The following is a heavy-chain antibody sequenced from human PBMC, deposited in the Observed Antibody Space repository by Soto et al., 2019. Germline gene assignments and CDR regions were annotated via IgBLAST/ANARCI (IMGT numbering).Heavy chain of an antibody. Sequence: PGGSLRLSCAASGFSVSSSHMIWVRQAPGKGLEWVSVIYSGGTTYYAVSVKGRFTISRDNSKNTLYLQMNSLRAEDTAVYFCARDNGGDWGVGAFDIWGQGTMVTVSS. V-gene: IGHV3-53*01. CDR1: GFSVSSSH. CDR3: ARDNGGDWGVGAFDI. J-gene: IGHJ3*02. D-gene: IGHD2-21*02. CDR2: IYSGGTT.